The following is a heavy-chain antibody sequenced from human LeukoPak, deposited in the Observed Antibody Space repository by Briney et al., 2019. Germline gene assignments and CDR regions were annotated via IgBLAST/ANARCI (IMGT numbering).Heavy chain of an antibody. J-gene: IGHJ6*03. CDR1: GGSISSSSYY. CDR3: ARLVRDRLYYYYMDV. D-gene: IGHD3-10*01. V-gene: IGHV4-39*01. Sequence: PSETLSLTCTVSGGSISSSSYYWGWLRQPPGKGREWIVSIYYSGSTYYNPSLKSRVTISVDTSKNQFSLKLSSVTAADTAVYYCARLVRDRLYYYYMDVWGKGTTVTVSS. CDR2: IYYSGST.